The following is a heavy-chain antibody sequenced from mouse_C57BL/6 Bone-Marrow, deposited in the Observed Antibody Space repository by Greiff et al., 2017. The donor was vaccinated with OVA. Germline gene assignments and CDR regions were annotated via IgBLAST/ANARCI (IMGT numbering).Heavy chain of an antibody. D-gene: IGHD2-12*01. J-gene: IGHJ3*01. CDR3: ALDVTSSAWFAY. CDR1: GYTFTSYG. V-gene: IGHV1-72*01. Sequence: QVQLQQSGAELVKPGASVKLSCKASGYTFTSYGMHWVKQRPGRGLEWIGRIDPNSGGTKYNEKFKSKATLTVDKPSSTAYMLHSSLTSEDSAVYYCALDVTSSAWFAYWGQGTLVTVSA. CDR2: IDPNSGGT.